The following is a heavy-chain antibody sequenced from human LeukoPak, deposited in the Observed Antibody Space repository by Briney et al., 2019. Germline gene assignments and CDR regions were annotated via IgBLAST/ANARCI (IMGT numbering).Heavy chain of an antibody. Sequence: GGSLRLSCAASGFTFSSFSMNWVRQAPGKGLEWVSSISSTSTYIYYPDSLKGRFTISRDNAKNSLYLQMNSLRPEDTAVYYCVRHNAARAFDIWGQGTMVIVSS. CDR3: VRHNAARAFDI. CDR2: ISSTSTYI. D-gene: IGHD1-1*01. V-gene: IGHV3-21*01. CDR1: GFTFSSFS. J-gene: IGHJ3*02.